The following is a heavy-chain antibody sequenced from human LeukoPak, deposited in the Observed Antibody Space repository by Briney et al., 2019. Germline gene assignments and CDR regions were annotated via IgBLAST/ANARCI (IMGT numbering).Heavy chain of an antibody. CDR1: GYTLTELS. V-gene: IGHV1-24*01. CDR2: FDPEDGET. CDR3: ARGYGGYDSSGYYHYYYMDV. Sequence: ASVKVSCKVSGYTLTELSMHWVRQAPGKGLEWMGGFDPEDGETIYAQKFQGRVTMTEDTSTDTAYMELSSLRSEDTAVYYCARGYGGYDSSGYYHYYYMDVWGKGTTVTISS. D-gene: IGHD3-22*01. J-gene: IGHJ6*03.